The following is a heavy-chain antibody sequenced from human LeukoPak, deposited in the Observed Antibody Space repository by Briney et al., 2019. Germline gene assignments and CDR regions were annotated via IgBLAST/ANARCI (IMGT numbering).Heavy chain of an antibody. Sequence: PGGSLRLSCAPSELTFSSYAMQWARQAPGKGVECVSGISASGGSTWYADSVKGRFTISRDNSKNTLYLQMNSLRAEDTAVYYCAKYVSAKGPPYALDVWGQGTTVTVSS. CDR3: AKYVSAKGPPYALDV. V-gene: IGHV3-23*01. CDR1: ELTFSSYA. CDR2: ISASGGST. D-gene: IGHD2/OR15-2a*01. J-gene: IGHJ6*02.